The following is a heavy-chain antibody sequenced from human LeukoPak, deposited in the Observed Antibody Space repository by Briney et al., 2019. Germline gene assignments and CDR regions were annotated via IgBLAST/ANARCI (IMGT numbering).Heavy chain of an antibody. V-gene: IGHV4-59*08. D-gene: IGHD3-3*01. Sequence: SETLSLTCTVSGGSISSDYWSWIWQPPGKGLEWIGYIYYSGSTNYNPSLKSRVTISVDTSKNQFSLKLSSVTAADTAVYYCARRRDLEGYYYYGMHVWGQGTTVTVSS. J-gene: IGHJ6*02. CDR2: IYYSGST. CDR3: ARRRDLEGYYYYGMHV. CDR1: GGSISSDY.